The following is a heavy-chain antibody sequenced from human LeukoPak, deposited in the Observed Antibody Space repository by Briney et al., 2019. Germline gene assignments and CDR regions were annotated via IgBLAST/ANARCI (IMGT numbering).Heavy chain of an antibody. V-gene: IGHV3-66*01. J-gene: IGHJ4*02. CDR3: ARVDSTWDYVDY. Sequence: GGSLRLSCAASGFTVSSNYMSWVRQAPGKGLEWVSIIYSDGSTSYADSVKGRFTISRDNFKNTLYLQINSLRAEDTAVFYCARVDSTWDYVDYWGQGTLVTVSS. CDR2: IYSDGST. D-gene: IGHD6-13*01. CDR1: GFTVSSNY.